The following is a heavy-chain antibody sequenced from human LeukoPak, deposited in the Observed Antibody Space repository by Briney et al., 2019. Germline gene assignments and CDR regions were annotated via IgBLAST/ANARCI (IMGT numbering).Heavy chain of an antibody. CDR1: GDSVSSNSAA. Sequence: SQTLSLTCAISGDSVSSNSAAWHWIRQYPSRGLEWLGRTYYRSKWYNDYAVSVKSRVTVNPDTSKNQFSLQLNSVTPEDTAVYYCARDEDIYDAFDIWGQGTMVTVSS. V-gene: IGHV6-1*01. CDR2: TYYRSKWYN. CDR3: ARDEDIYDAFDI. J-gene: IGHJ3*02. D-gene: IGHD2-15*01.